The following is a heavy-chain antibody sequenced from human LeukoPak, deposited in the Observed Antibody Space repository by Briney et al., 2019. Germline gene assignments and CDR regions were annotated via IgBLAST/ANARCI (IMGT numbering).Heavy chain of an antibody. V-gene: IGHV3-30*01. Sequence: PGGSLRLSRAASGFTLSSSATHWVRQAPRRGLEWGADISYDGNHIFYADSVKGRFTISRDNSKNTLYLQMNSLTTEDTAVYYCARCGGDCYTSTQGFDYWGQGTLVTVSS. CDR3: ARCGGDCYTSTQGFDY. CDR2: ISYDGNHI. J-gene: IGHJ4*02. CDR1: GFTLSSSA. D-gene: IGHD2-21*02.